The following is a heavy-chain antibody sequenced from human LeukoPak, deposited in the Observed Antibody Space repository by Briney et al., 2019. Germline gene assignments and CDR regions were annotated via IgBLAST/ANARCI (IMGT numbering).Heavy chain of an antibody. D-gene: IGHD4-23*01. CDR2: IYYSGST. Sequence: PSQSLSLTCTVSGGSISSGGYYWSWIRQHPGKGLEWIGYIYYSGSTYYNPSLKSRVTISVDTSKNQFSLKLSSVTAADTAVYYCARDRYTVVSWYFDLWGRGTLVTVSS. J-gene: IGHJ2*01. CDR1: GGSISSGGYY. V-gene: IGHV4-31*03. CDR3: ARDRYTVVSWYFDL.